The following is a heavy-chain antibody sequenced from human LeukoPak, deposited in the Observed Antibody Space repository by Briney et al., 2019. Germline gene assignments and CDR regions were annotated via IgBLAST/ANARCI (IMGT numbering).Heavy chain of an antibody. CDR2: MNPNSGNT. V-gene: IGHV1-8*01. CDR1: GYTFTSYD. CDR3: ARAPDSSGYYSLDY. D-gene: IGHD3-22*01. J-gene: IGHJ4*02. Sequence: ASVKVSCKASGYTFTSYDINWVRQATGQGLEWMGWMNPNSGNTGYAQKFQGRVTMTRNTSISTAYMELSSLRSEDTAVYYCARAPDSSGYYSLDYWGQGTLVTVSS.